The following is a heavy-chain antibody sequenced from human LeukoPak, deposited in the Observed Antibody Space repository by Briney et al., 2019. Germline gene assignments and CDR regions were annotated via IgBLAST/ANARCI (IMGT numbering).Heavy chain of an antibody. Sequence: SETLPLACTVSGGSIGSYYWTWLRQPPGKGLECIGYISNSGSTNYNPSLKSRVTISVDTSKNQFSLKLSSVTAADTAVYYCARVRYDSSGSTAFDIWGHGTMVTVSS. CDR3: ARVRYDSSGSTAFDI. V-gene: IGHV4-59*01. D-gene: IGHD3-22*01. CDR1: GGSIGSYY. CDR2: ISNSGST. J-gene: IGHJ3*02.